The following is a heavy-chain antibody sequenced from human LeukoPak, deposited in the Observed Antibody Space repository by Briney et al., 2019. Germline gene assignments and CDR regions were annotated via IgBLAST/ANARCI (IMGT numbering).Heavy chain of an antibody. J-gene: IGHJ6*03. D-gene: IGHD6-19*01. CDR2: INPSGGST. V-gene: IGHV1-46*01. Sequence: ASVKVSCKASGYTFTSYYIHWVRQAPGQGLEWMGIINPSGGSTTYAQKFQGRVTMTRDMSTRTLYMELSSLRSEDTAFYYCARGDSSGPDYYYYMDVWAKGPRSPSP. CDR1: GYTFTSYY. CDR3: ARGDSSGPDYYYYMDV.